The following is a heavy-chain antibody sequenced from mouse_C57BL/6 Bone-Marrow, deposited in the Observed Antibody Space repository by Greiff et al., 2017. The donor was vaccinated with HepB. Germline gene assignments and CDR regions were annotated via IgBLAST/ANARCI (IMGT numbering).Heavy chain of an antibody. V-gene: IGHV1-63*01. CDR3: ARSGYGISYVFAY. CDR2: IYPGGGYT. Sequence: QVQLQQSGAELVRPGTSVKMSCKASGYTFTNYWIGWAKQRPGHGLEWIGDIYPGGGYTNYNEKFKGKATLTADKSSSTAYIQFSSLTSEDSAIYYFARSGYGISYVFAYWGQGTLVTVSA. D-gene: IGHD1-1*01. CDR1: GYTFTNYW. J-gene: IGHJ3*01.